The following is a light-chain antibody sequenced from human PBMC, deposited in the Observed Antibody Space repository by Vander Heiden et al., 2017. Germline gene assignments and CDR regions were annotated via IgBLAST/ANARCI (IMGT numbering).Light chain of an antibody. V-gene: IGLV1-40*01. CDR3: QSYDSGLTGYVV. CDR2: GNT. CDR1: SSNIGAGYD. J-gene: IGLJ2*01. Sequence: QSVLTQPPSVSGAPGQRVTLSCTGRSSNIGAGYDVHWYQQVPRTAPKLLIYGNTNRPSGVPDRFSGSKSGTSASLAITGLQAEDEADYYCQSYDSGLTGYVVFGGGTKLTV.